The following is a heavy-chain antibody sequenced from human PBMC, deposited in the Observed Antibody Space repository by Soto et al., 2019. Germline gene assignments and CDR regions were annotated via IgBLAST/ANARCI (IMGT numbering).Heavy chain of an antibody. V-gene: IGHV3-7*03. CDR2: IKRDGSEK. D-gene: IGHD4-17*01. J-gene: IGHJ4*02. CDR3: ARVRATDYEIDY. Sequence: LRLSCTASGFMFGSYWMTWVRHVPGKGLQWVANIKRDGSEKYYVDFVKGRFTISRDNADNSVFLDMNNLRVDDTATYYCARVRATDYEIDYWGQGALVTVS. CDR1: GFMFGSYW.